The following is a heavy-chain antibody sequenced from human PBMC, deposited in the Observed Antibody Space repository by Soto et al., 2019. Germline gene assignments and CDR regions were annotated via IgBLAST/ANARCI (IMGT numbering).Heavy chain of an antibody. CDR2: IWYDGSNK. Sequence: GGSLRLSCAASGFTFSSYGMHWVRQAPGKGLEWVAVIWYDGSNKYYADSVKGRFTISRDNSKNTLYLQMNSLRAEDTAVYYCARDCEYSSGWYVHYYYYYGMDVLGQGATVTVSS. J-gene: IGHJ6*02. CDR1: GFTFSSYG. D-gene: IGHD6-19*01. CDR3: ARDCEYSSGWYVHYYYYYGMDV. V-gene: IGHV3-33*01.